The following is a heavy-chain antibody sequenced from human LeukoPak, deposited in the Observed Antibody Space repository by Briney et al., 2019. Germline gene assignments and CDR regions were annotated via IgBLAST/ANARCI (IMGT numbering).Heavy chain of an antibody. CDR2: INWNGDSI. CDR1: GYTFDDYG. D-gene: IGHD3-16*01. J-gene: IGHJ4*02. CDR3: ARVRGTDADIDC. V-gene: IGHV3-20*04. Sequence: GGSLRLSCAASGYTFDDYGMRWVRKAPGKGLEWVSGINWNGDSIGYADSVKGRLTISRDNAKNSLYLQMNSLRAEDTALYYCARVRGTDADIDCWGQTILVTVSS.